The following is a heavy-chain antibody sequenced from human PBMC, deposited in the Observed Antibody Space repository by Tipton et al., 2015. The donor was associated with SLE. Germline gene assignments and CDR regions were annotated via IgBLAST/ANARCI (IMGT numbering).Heavy chain of an antibody. Sequence: TLSLTCTVSGDSIRSGYYWGWIRQPPGKGLEWIGSIYHRGSTYYNASLKSRVTISVDTSNNQFSLKLSSVTAADTAVYYCARRTKDYDILTGRRGAFDIWGQGTMVTVSS. D-gene: IGHD3-9*01. CDR3: ARRTKDYDILTGRRGAFDI. J-gene: IGHJ3*02. V-gene: IGHV4-38-2*02. CDR2: IYHRGST. CDR1: GDSIRSGYY.